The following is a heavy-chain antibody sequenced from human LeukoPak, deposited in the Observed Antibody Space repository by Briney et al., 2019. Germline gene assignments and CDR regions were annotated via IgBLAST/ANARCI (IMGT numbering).Heavy chain of an antibody. D-gene: IGHD6-6*01. CDR1: GYSISSGYY. V-gene: IGHV4-34*01. CDR2: INHSGST. CDR3: ARGRRPKTNWFDP. Sequence: PSETLSLTCAVSGYSISSGYYWSWIRQPPGKGLEWIGEINHSGSTNYNPSLKSRVTISVDTSKNQFSLKLSSVTAADTAVYYCARGRRPKTNWFDPWGQGTLVTVSS. J-gene: IGHJ5*02.